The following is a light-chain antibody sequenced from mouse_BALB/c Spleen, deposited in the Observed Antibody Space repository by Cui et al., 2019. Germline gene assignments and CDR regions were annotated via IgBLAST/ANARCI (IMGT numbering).Light chain of an antibody. V-gene: IGKV8-28*01. CDR1: QSLLNSGNQKNY. CDR2: GAS. J-gene: IGKJ2*01. Sequence: DIVMTQSPSSLSVSAGEKVTMSCKSSQSLLNSGNQKNYLAWYQQKPGQPPKLLIYGASTRESGVRDRFTGSGSGTDFTLTISSVQAEDLAVYYCQNDHSYPYTFGGGTKLEIK. CDR3: QNDHSYPYT.